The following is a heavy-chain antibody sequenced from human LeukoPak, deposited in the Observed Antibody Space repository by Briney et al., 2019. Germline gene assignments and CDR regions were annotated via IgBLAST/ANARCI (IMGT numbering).Heavy chain of an antibody. CDR2: IYTGGST. CDR1: GGSIGTYY. V-gene: IGHV4-4*07. Sequence: SETLSLTCSVSGGSIGTYYWSWIRQPAGKGLEWIGRIYTGGSTNYNPSLKSRVTLSIETPKNQFSLELTSVTAADTAVYYCAKDLVPPGSTGGIMITFGGVGYWGQGTLVTVSS. CDR3: AKDLVPPGSTGGIMITFGGVGY. J-gene: IGHJ4*02. D-gene: IGHD3-16*01.